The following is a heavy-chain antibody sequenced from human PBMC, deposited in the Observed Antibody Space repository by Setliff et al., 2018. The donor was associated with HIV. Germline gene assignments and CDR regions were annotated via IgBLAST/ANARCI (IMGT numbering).Heavy chain of an antibody. D-gene: IGHD5-18*01. CDR2: ISGSGYST. V-gene: IGHV3-23*01. CDR1: GFTFSSFS. CDR3: AKVDSYAGKNFDY. J-gene: IGHJ4*02. Sequence: GGSLRLSCVGSGFTFSSFSMSWVRQAPGKGLEWVSGISGSGYSTYYTDSVKGRFTISRDNSKNTLFLQMHSLRGEDTAVYYCAKVDSYAGKNFDYWGQGTLVTVSS.